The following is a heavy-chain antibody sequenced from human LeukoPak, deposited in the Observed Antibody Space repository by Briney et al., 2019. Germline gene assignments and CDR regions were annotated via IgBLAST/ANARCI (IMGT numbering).Heavy chain of an antibody. CDR1: GGSISSYY. D-gene: IGHD6-13*01. CDR2: IYTSGST. Sequence: SETLSLACTVSGGSISSYYWSWIRQPAGKGLEWIGRIYTSGSTNYNPSLKSRVTMSVDTSKNQFSLKLSSVTAADTAVYYCATSIAAAGGFDYWGQGTLVTVSS. CDR3: ATSIAAAGGFDY. J-gene: IGHJ4*02. V-gene: IGHV4-4*07.